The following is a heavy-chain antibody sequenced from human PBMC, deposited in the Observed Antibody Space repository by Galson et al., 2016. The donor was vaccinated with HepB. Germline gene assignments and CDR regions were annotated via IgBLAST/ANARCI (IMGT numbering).Heavy chain of an antibody. D-gene: IGHD3-22*01. V-gene: IGHV3-23*01. CDR3: AKRNSYDNGGRYFDF. CDR1: GFAFSSFA. J-gene: IGHJ4*02. Sequence: SLRLSCAASGFAFSSFALSWVRQAPGKGMEWVSAITSGGGTTYYADSVRGRFTISRDNSKNRLFLQINNLAADDTAVYYCAKRNSYDNGGRYFDFWGQGTLVTVSS. CDR2: ITSGGGTT.